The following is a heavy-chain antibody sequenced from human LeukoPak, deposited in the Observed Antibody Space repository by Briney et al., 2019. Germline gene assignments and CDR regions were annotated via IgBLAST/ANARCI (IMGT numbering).Heavy chain of an antibody. D-gene: IGHD3-10*01. CDR1: GFTVSSNY. CDR3: ARASLWFGEFYFDY. CDR2: IYSGGST. Sequence: PGGSLRLSCAASGFTVSSNYMSWVRQAPGKGLEWVSVIYSGGSTYYADSVKGRFTISRDNSKNTLYLQMNSLRAGDTAVYYCARASLWFGEFYFDYWGQGTLVTVSS. J-gene: IGHJ4*02. V-gene: IGHV3-53*01.